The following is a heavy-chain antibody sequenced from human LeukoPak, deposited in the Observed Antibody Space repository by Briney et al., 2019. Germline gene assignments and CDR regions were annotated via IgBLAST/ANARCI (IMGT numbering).Heavy chain of an antibody. V-gene: IGHV3-11*05. CDR2: ISSSSSYT. Sequence: GGSLRLSCAASGFTFSDYYMSWIRQAPGKGLEWVSYISSSSSYTNYADSVKGRFTISRDNAKNSLYLQMNSLRAEDMAVYYCARDHYYDSSGYVGYWGQGTLVTVSS. J-gene: IGHJ4*02. D-gene: IGHD3-22*01. CDR3: ARDHYYDSSGYVGY. CDR1: GFTFSDYY.